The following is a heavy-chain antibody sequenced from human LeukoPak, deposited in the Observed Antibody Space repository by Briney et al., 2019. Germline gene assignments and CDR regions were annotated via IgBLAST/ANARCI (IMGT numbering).Heavy chain of an antibody. CDR3: ARDLAEYYYDSSGYYFPY. Sequence: SETLSLTCTVSGGSISSSSYYWGWIRQPPGKGLEWIGSIYYSGSTYYNPSLKSRVTISVDTSKNQFSLKLSSVTAADTAVYYCARDLAEYYYDSSGYYFPYWGQGTLVTVSS. D-gene: IGHD3-22*01. V-gene: IGHV4-39*07. J-gene: IGHJ4*02. CDR2: IYYSGST. CDR1: GGSISSSSYY.